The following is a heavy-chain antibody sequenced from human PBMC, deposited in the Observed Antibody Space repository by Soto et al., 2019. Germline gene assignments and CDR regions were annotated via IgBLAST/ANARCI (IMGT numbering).Heavy chain of an antibody. V-gene: IGHV3-66*01. CDR3: AKDHMTAMVPFDY. CDR2: IYSGGTT. J-gene: IGHJ4*02. D-gene: IGHD5-18*01. Sequence: LRLSCTASGFTVSSNYMSWVRQAPGKGLEWVSVIYSGGTTYYADSVKGRFTISRDNSKNTLYLQMNSLRAEDTAVYYCAKDHMTAMVPFDYWGQGTLVTVS. CDR1: GFTVSSNY.